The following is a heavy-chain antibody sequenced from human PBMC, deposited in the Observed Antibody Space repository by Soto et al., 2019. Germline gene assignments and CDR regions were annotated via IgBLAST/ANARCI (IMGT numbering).Heavy chain of an antibody. D-gene: IGHD3-3*01. J-gene: IGHJ4*02. V-gene: IGHV3-23*01. CDR2: ISPSGDNT. CDR1: RFTFSSYP. Sequence: GGSLSLSCAASRFTFSSYPMSWVRQAPGKGLEWVSAISPSGDNTYYADSVKGRFTISRDNSKNTLYLQMNNLRAEDTAVYYCADGGEWSFNFEYWGQGTQVTVSS. CDR3: ADGGEWSFNFEY.